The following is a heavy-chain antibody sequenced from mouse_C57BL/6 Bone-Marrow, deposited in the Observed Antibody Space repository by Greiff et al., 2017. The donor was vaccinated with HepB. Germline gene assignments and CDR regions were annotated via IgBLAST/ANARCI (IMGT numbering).Heavy chain of an antibody. D-gene: IGHD2-3*01. CDR2: IYPGGGYT. J-gene: IGHJ2*01. CDR3: ARFQIYDGYLYYFDY. CDR1: GYTFTNYW. Sequence: QVQLQQSGAELVRPGTSVKMSCKASGYTFTNYWIGWAKQRPGHGLEWIGDIYPGGGYTNYNEKFKGKATLTADKSSSTAYMQFSSLTSEDSAIYYCARFQIYDGYLYYFDYWGQGTTLTVSS. V-gene: IGHV1-63*01.